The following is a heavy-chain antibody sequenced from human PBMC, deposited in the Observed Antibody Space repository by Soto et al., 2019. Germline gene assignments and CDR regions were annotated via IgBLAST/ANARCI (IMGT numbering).Heavy chain of an antibody. CDR2: IIPIFGTA. Sequence: SVKVSCKASGGTFSSYAISWVRQAPGQGLEWMGGIIPIFGTANYAQKFQGRVTITADESTGTAYMELSSLRSEDTAVYYCARVGTTGYYYYGMDVWGQGTTVTVSS. CDR1: GGTFSSYA. D-gene: IGHD1-7*01. J-gene: IGHJ6*02. V-gene: IGHV1-69*13. CDR3: ARVGTTGYYYYGMDV.